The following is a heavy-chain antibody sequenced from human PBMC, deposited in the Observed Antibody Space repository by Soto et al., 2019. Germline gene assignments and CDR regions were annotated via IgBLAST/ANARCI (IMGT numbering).Heavy chain of an antibody. CDR1: GGSISSGGYY. V-gene: IGHV4-31*03. Sequence: SETLSLTCTVSGGSISSGGYYWSWIRQHPGKGLEWIGYIYYSGSTYYNPSLKSRVTISVDTSKNQFSLKLSSVTAADTAVYYCARATYYYDSSGYLFFDYWGQGTLVTVSS. CDR2: IYYSGST. D-gene: IGHD3-22*01. CDR3: ARATYYYDSSGYLFFDY. J-gene: IGHJ4*02.